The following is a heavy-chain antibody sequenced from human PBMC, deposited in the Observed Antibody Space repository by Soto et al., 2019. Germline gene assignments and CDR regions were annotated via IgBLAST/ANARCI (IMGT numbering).Heavy chain of an antibody. D-gene: IGHD1-26*01. V-gene: IGHV3-23*01. CDR2: SRGSGGST. Sequence: EVQLLESGGGLVQPGGSLRLSFAASGFTFSSYAMSWVRPAPGKGLEWVSASRGSGGSTYYADSVKGRFTNSRDNSKNTLYLQMNSLRAEDTAVYYCAKDQVGAKGYWGQGTLVTVSS. J-gene: IGHJ4*02. CDR3: AKDQVGAKGY. CDR1: GFTFSSYA.